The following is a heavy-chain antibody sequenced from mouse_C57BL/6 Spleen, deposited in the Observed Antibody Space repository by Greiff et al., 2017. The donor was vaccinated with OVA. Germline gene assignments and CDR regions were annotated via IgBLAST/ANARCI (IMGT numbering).Heavy chain of an antibody. CDR1: GYTFTSYW. Sequence: QVQLQQPGAELVRPGSSVKLSCKASGYTFTSYWMHWVKQRPIQGLEWIGNIDPSDSETHYNQKFKDKATLTVDKSSSTAYMQLSSLTSEDSAVYYCARGTAQATGYFDDWGQGTTLTVSS. D-gene: IGHD3-2*02. J-gene: IGHJ2*01. CDR2: IDPSDSET. V-gene: IGHV1-52*01. CDR3: ARGTAQATGYFDD.